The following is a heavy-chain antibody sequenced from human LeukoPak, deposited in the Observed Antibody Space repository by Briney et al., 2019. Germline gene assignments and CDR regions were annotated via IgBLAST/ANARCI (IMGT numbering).Heavy chain of an antibody. D-gene: IGHD3-22*01. CDR2: INPYNGNT. J-gene: IGHJ4*02. V-gene: IGHV1-18*01. CDR1: GYTFTSYA. Sequence: GASVKVSCKASGYTFTSYAISWVRQAPGQGLEWVGWINPYNGNTNYAQKLQGRVTMTTDTSTSTAYMELRSLRSDDTAVYYCARDMHDNIGSSDYWGQGTLVTVSS. CDR3: ARDMHDNIGSSDY.